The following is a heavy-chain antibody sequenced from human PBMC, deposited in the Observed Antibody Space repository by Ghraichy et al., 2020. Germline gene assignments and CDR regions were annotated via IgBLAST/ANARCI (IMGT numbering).Heavy chain of an antibody. CDR2: IRSKAYGGTA. V-gene: IGHV3-49*03. J-gene: IGHJ4*01. CDR3: SRDFWRLLFNY. D-gene: IGHD2/OR15-2a*01. Sequence: GGSLRLSCTASGFSFGVDGMSWFRQAPGKGLEWVAFIRSKAYGGTAEYAASVRGRFTVSRDDSKSIAYLQMNSLKTEDTAVYYCSRDFWRLLFNYWGLGTVVTVSS. CDR1: GFSFGVDG.